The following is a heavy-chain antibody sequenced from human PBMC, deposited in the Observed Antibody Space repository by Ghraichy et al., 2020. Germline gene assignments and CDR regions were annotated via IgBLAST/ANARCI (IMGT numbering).Heavy chain of an antibody. J-gene: IGHJ5*02. CDR1: GFTFSSYS. D-gene: IGHD2-21*02. Sequence: GALRLSCAASGFTFSSYSMNWVRQAPGKGLEWVSYISSSSSTIYYADSVKGRFTISRDNAKNSLYLQMNSLRDEDTAVYYCARALFASGDTRNLPWGQGTLVTVSS. CDR3: ARALFASGDTRNLP. V-gene: IGHV3-48*02. CDR2: ISSSSSTI.